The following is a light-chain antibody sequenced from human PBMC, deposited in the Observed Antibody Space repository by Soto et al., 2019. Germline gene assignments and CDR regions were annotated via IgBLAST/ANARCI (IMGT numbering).Light chain of an antibody. Sequence: DIQMTQSPSSLSASVGDRVTITCQASQDISNYFNWYQQKPGKAPKLLIYDASNLETWFASRFSGSGSGTDITFPISSLQPEDIETYYCQQYDNLPYTVGQGTKLEIK. CDR3: QQYDNLPYT. CDR1: QDISNY. V-gene: IGKV1-33*01. CDR2: DAS. J-gene: IGKJ2*01.